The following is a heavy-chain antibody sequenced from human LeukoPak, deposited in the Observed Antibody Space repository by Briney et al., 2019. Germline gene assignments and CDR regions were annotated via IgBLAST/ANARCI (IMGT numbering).Heavy chain of an antibody. J-gene: IGHJ4*02. CDR2: INPTGGST. D-gene: IGHD3-22*01. CDR1: GYTFTNYY. V-gene: IGHV1-46*01. Sequence: ASVKVSCKASGYTFTNYYMHWVRQAPGQGLEWMGIINPTGGSTSYAQKFQGRVTMTRDTSTSTVYMELSSLRSEDTAVYYCARVAGRHFYDTSGYYDYWGQGTLVTVSS. CDR3: ARVAGRHFYDTSGYYDY.